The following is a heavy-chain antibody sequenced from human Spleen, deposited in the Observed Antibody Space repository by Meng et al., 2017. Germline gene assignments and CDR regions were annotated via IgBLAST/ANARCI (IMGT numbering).Heavy chain of an antibody. Sequence: QGQLQEAAPGLVKPSETLSLPCPGSGGSMSSSSYYWGWIRQPPGKGLEWIGSIHYSGSTYYNPSLKSRVTISLDTSKNQFSLKLHSVTAADTAVYYCVRVGYNYGRDAFDIWGQGTMVTVSS. V-gene: IGHV4-39*07. CDR2: IHYSGST. D-gene: IGHD5-18*01. J-gene: IGHJ3*02. CDR3: VRVGYNYGRDAFDI. CDR1: GGSMSSSSYY.